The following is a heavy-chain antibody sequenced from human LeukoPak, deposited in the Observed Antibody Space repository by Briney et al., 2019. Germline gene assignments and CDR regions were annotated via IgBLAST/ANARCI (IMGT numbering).Heavy chain of an antibody. CDR1: GGTFSSYA. Sequence: SVKVSCKASGGTFSSYAISWVRQAPGQGLEWMGGIIPIFGTANYAQKFQGRVTITADESTSTAYMELSSLRSEDTAVYYCATLPPGGYDILTGEYYYYGMDVWGQGTTVTVSS. CDR3: ATLPPGGYDILTGEYYYYGMDV. V-gene: IGHV1-69*01. J-gene: IGHJ6*02. D-gene: IGHD3-9*01. CDR2: IIPIFGTA.